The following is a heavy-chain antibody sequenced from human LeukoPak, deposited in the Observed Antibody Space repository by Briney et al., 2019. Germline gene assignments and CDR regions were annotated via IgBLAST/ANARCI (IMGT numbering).Heavy chain of an antibody. CDR2: IFNSGTTI. V-gene: IGHV3-11*01. CDR1: GFTFSDWY. CDR3: AREHYGLDY. D-gene: IGHD4-17*01. J-gene: IGHJ4*02. Sequence: PGGSLRLSCAVSGFTFSDWYMSWIRQAPGKGPEWVSYIFNSGTTIYYADSVKGRFTISRDNAMNSLYLHMNSLRAEDTAVYYCAREHYGLDYWGQGTQVTVSS.